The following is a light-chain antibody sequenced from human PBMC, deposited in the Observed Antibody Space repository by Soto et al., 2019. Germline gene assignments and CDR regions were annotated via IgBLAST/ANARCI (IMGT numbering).Light chain of an antibody. Sequence: DIQMTQSPSTLSASVGDRVTITCRASESISGWLAWYQQKPGKAPKLVIFKASTLESGVPSRFSGSGSGTEFTLSISSLQPDDFAIYYCQQYNSHPRTFGQGTKVEIK. V-gene: IGKV1-5*03. CDR1: ESISGW. CDR3: QQYNSHPRT. CDR2: KAS. J-gene: IGKJ1*01.